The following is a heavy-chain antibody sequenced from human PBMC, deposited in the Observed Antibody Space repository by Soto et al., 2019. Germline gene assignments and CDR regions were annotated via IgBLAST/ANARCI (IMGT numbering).Heavy chain of an antibody. CDR3: ARGVLA. D-gene: IGHD2-8*01. Sequence: TLSLTCSVSGGSVNSGGYSWSWIRQPPGKGLEWIGFISPSGSPAYNPSLKSRVTISVDRSNNQISLELSSVTAADTAVYYCARGVLAWGPGTLVTVSS. CDR1: GGSVNSGGYS. CDR2: ISPSGSP. J-gene: IGHJ5*02. V-gene: IGHV4-30-2*01.